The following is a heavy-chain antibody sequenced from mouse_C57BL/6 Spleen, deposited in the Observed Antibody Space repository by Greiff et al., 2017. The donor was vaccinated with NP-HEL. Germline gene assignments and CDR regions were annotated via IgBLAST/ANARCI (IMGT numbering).Heavy chain of an antibody. J-gene: IGHJ4*01. CDR3: ARRDYGSSPRYAMDY. D-gene: IGHD1-1*01. CDR2: IYPRSGNT. CDR1: GYTFTSYG. V-gene: IGHV1-81*01. Sequence: QVQLQQSGAELARPGASVKLSCKASGYTFTSYGISWVKQRTGQGLEWIGEIYPRSGNTYYNEKFKGKATLTADKSSSTAYMELRSLTSEDSAVYFCARRDYGSSPRYAMDYWGQGTSVTVSS.